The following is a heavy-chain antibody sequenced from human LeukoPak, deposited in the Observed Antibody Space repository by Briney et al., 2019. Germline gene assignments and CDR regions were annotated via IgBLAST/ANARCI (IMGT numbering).Heavy chain of an antibody. Sequence: PGGSLRLSCAASGFTFSNFVMSWVRQPPGKGLEWIGEIYHSGSTNYNPSLKSRVTISVDKSKNQFSLKLSSVTAADTAVYYCARGSWSYGRNNWFDPWGQGTLVTVSS. J-gene: IGHJ5*02. CDR3: ARGSWSYGRNNWFDP. CDR1: GFTFSNFVM. CDR2: IYHSGST. D-gene: IGHD5-18*01. V-gene: IGHV4-4*02.